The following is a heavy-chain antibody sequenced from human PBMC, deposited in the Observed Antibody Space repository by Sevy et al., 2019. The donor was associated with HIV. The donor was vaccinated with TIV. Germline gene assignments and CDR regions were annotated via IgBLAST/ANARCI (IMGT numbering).Heavy chain of an antibody. CDR3: ARDVVYCTNGVCYSSFDY. J-gene: IGHJ4*02. CDR2: IYYGGST. Sequence: SETLSLTCTVSGGSISSYYWSWIRQPPGKGLEWIGYIYYGGSTNYNPSLKSRVTISVDTSKNQFSLKLSSVTAADTAVYYCARDVVYCTNGVCYSSFDYWGQGTLVTVSS. CDR1: GGSISSYY. V-gene: IGHV4-59*01. D-gene: IGHD2-8*01.